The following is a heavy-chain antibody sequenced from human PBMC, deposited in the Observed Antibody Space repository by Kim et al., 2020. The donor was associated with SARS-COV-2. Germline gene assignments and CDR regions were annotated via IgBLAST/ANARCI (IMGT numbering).Heavy chain of an antibody. CDR3: ARDRGGAYDMAESVAGFDY. J-gene: IGHJ4*02. Sequence: GGSLRLSCAASGFTFSSYWMSWVRQAPGKGLEWVANIKQDGSEKYYVDSVKGRFTISRDNAKNSLYLQMNSLRAEDTAVYYCARDRGGAYDMAESVAGFDYWGQGTLVTVSS. CDR2: IKQDGSEK. V-gene: IGHV3-7*05. CDR1: GFTFSSYW. D-gene: IGHD3-9*01.